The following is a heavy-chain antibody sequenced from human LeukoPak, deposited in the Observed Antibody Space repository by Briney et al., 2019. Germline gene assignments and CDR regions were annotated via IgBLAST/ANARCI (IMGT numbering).Heavy chain of an antibody. CDR2: IYYSGST. CDR3: ARGTTGYYLEKLDY. V-gene: IGHV4-31*03. Sequence: PSQTLSPTCTVSGGSISSGGYYWSWIRQHPGKGLEWIGYIYYSGSTYYNPSLKSRVTISVDTSKNQFSLKLSSVTAADTAVYYCARGTTGYYLEKLDYWGQGTLVTVSS. CDR1: GGSISSGGYY. J-gene: IGHJ4*02. D-gene: IGHD3-9*01.